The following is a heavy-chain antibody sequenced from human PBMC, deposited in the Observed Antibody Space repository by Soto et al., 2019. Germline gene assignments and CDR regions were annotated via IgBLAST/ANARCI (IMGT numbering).Heavy chain of an antibody. Sequence: EVQLVESGGGLVQPGGSLRLSCAASGFTFSSYWMSWVRQAPGKGLEWVANIKKDGSEKYYVDSVKGRFTISRDTAKNSLYLQMNSLRAEDTAVYYCARDVILVYCSSTSCYGSGAFAIWGQGTMVTVSS. CDR3: ARDVILVYCSSTSCYGSGAFAI. CDR1: GFTFSSYW. J-gene: IGHJ3*02. D-gene: IGHD2-2*01. CDR2: IKKDGSEK. V-gene: IGHV3-7*01.